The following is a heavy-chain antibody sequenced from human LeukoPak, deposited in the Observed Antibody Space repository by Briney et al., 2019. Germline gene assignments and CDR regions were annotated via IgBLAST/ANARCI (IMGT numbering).Heavy chain of an antibody. CDR1: GGSISSYY. CDR3: ARLRSPGDFDY. Sequence: SETLSLTCTVSGGSISSYYWSWIRQPPGKGLEWIGYIYYSGSTNYNPSLKSRVTISVDTSKNQFSLNLNSVTAADTAVYYCARLRSPGDFDYWGQGTLVTVSS. J-gene: IGHJ4*02. D-gene: IGHD1-26*01. V-gene: IGHV4-59*12. CDR2: IYYSGST.